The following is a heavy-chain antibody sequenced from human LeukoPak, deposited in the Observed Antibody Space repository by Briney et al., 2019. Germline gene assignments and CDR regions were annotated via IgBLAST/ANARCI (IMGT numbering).Heavy chain of an antibody. V-gene: IGHV3-11*06. CDR3: ARDHNYASDN. D-gene: IGHD1-1*01. CDR1: GFPFIDYS. CDR2: IGISSGNT. J-gene: IGHJ4*02. Sequence: GGSLRLSCAASGFPFIDYSMNWVRQAPGKGLEWISYIGISSGNTKYADSVKGRFTISRDYAKNSLYLQMNSLRVEDTAVYFCARDHNYASDNWGQGTLVTVSS.